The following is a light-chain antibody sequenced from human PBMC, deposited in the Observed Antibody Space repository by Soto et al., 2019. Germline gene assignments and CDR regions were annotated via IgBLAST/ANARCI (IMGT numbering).Light chain of an antibody. Sequence: DIQMTQSPSTLSASVGDRVNISCRASQSISSWLAWYQQKAGKGPKFLIYEASTLQTWVPSRFSGSGSGTEFTLTISSRQPDDVATYYCQQYSSYPWTFGQGTKVEIK. V-gene: IGKV1-5*03. CDR2: EAS. J-gene: IGKJ1*01. CDR1: QSISSW. CDR3: QQYSSYPWT.